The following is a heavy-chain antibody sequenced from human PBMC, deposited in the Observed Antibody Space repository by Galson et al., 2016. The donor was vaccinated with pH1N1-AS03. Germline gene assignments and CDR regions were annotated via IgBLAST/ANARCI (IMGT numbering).Heavy chain of an antibody. CDR1: GGTFSSYA. V-gene: IGHV1-69*05. Sequence: SVKVSCKASGGTFSSYAISWVRQAPGQGLEWMGGIIPAFGTEDYAQKFQGRVTITTDESTSTAYMELSSLRSEDTAVYYCARRCTGASCMPLQSPANYFDTWGQGTLVTVSS. CDR2: IIPAFGTE. D-gene: IGHD2-15*01. J-gene: IGHJ5*02. CDR3: ARRCTGASCMPLQSPANYFDT.